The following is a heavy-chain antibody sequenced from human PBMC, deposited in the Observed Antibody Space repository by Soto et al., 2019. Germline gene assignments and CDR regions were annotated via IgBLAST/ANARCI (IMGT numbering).Heavy chain of an antibody. CDR3: ARHSLALRKNNWFDP. Sequence: SXMSSAFYWGWVRQPPGKGLEWIGSIFYLGSSYYNPSLKSRVTMSVDTSKNQFSLRLRSVTAADTALYFCARHSLALRKNNWFDPWGQGIMVTVSS. D-gene: IGHD3-3*02. CDR2: IFYLGSS. V-gene: IGHV4-39*01. J-gene: IGHJ5*02. CDR1: SXMSSAFY.